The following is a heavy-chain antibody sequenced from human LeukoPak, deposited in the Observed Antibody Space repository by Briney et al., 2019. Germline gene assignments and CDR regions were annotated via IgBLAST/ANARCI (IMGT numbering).Heavy chain of an antibody. CDR3: ARVGADSSSRRVGMDV. D-gene: IGHD6-13*01. CDR1: GGTFSSYA. V-gene: IGHV1-69*13. J-gene: IGHJ6*02. Sequence: EASVTVSCTASGGTFSSYAISWVRQAPGQGLEWMGGIIPIFGTANYAQKFQGRVTITADESTRTDYMELSSLRSEDTAVYYCARVGADSSSRRVGMDVWGQGTTVTVSS. CDR2: IIPIFGTA.